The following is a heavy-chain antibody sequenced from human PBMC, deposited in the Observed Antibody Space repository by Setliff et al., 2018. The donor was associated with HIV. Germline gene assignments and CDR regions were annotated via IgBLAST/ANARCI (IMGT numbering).Heavy chain of an antibody. J-gene: IGHJ6*03. CDR2: IYHSGST. V-gene: IGHV4-39*07. CDR3: ARGLSIFGVATPGFYSFMDV. CDR1: GGSISSGTYY. D-gene: IGHD3-3*01. Sequence: SETLSLTCSVSGGSISSGTYYWGWIRQPPGKGLEWIGSIYHSGSTSYNPSLESRVTMSVDTSKNQFSLKLTSVTAADTAVYYCARGLSIFGVATPGFYSFMDVWGKGTTVTVSS.